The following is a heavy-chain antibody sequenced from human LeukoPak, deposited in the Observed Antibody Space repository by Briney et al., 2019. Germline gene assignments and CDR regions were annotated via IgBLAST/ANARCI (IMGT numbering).Heavy chain of an antibody. CDR3: ATSTTGTGGNGFDI. D-gene: IGHD1-1*01. CDR2: FDPEDGET. CDR1: GYTLTELS. J-gene: IGHJ3*02. Sequence: ASVKVSCKVSGYTLTELSMHWVRQAPGKGLEWMGGFDPEDGETIYAQKFQGRVTMTEDTSTDTAYMELSSLRSEDTAVYYCATSTTGTGGNGFDIWGQGTMVTVSS. V-gene: IGHV1-24*01.